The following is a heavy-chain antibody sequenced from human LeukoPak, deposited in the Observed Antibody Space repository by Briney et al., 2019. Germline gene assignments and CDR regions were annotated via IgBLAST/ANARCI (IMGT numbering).Heavy chain of an antibody. V-gene: IGHV3-7*03. J-gene: IGHJ3*01. CDR1: GFTFSSYW. CDR2: IKQDGSEK. Sequence: GGSLRLSCAASGFTFSSYWMSWVRQAPGKGLEWVANIKQDGSEKYYVDSVKGRFTISKDNSKNTLYLQMDNLRVEDTAVYYCAKYFVVDGTANAFDVWGQGTLVTVSS. CDR3: AKYFVVDGTANAFDV. D-gene: IGHD2-21*01.